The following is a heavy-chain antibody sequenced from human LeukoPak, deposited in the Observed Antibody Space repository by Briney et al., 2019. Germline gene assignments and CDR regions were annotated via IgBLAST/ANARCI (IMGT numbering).Heavy chain of an antibody. D-gene: IGHD2-21*02. CDR2: ISGSGGST. J-gene: IGHJ4*02. Sequence: GGPLRLSCAASGFTFSSYAMSWVRQAPGKGLEWVSAISGSGGSTYYADSVKGRFTISRDNSKNTLYLQMNSLRAEDTAVYYCAKDRGVTAIPNHFDYWGQGTLVTVSS. V-gene: IGHV3-23*01. CDR3: AKDRGVTAIPNHFDY. CDR1: GFTFSSYA.